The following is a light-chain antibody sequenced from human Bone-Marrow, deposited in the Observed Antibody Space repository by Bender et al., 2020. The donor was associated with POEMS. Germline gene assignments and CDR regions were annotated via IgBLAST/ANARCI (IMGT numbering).Light chain of an antibody. CDR2: TNN. V-gene: IGLV1-44*01. CDR1: GSNIGGYP. CDR3: CSYAGSSRV. Sequence: QSVLTQPPSVSGTPGQRVTISCSGSGSNIGGYPVNWYQQLPGTAPRLLIYTNNERPSGVPSRFSGSKSGNTASLAITGLQSDDEAIYFCCSYAGSSRVFGGGTKLTVL. J-gene: IGLJ3*02.